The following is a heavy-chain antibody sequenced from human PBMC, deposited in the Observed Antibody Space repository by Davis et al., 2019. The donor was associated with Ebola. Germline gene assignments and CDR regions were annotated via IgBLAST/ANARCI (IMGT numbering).Heavy chain of an antibody. CDR3: AKSPPSGAYGLYWYFDL. V-gene: IGHV1-3*04. D-gene: IGHD3-10*01. Sequence: ASVKVSCKASGYTFTTYSVHWVRQAPGQRLEWMGWINTGNGVTMYSQKFQDRVTFTRDTPATTAYMEVSSLRSEDTAVYYCAKSPPSGAYGLYWYFDLWGRGTLVTVSS. CDR1: GYTFTTYS. J-gene: IGHJ2*01. CDR2: INTGNGVT.